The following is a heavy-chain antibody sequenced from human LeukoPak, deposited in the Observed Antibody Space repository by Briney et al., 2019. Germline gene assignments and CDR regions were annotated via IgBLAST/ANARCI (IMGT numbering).Heavy chain of an antibody. V-gene: IGHV3-30*18. Sequence: GGSLRLSCAASGFTFSSYWMSWVRQAPGKGLEWVAVISYDGSNKYYADSVKGRFTISRDNSKNTLYLQMNSLRAEDTAVYYCAKDSSSSWYDYFDYWGQGTLVTVSS. J-gene: IGHJ4*02. CDR2: ISYDGSNK. D-gene: IGHD6-13*01. CDR3: AKDSSSSWYDYFDY. CDR1: GFTFSSYW.